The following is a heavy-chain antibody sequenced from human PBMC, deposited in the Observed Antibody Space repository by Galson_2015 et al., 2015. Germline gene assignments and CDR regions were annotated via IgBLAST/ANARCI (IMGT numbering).Heavy chain of an antibody. CDR2: ISSSSSYI. V-gene: IGHV3-21*01. J-gene: IGHJ4*02. CDR1: GFTFSSYS. Sequence: SLRLSCAASGFTFSSYSMNWVRQAPGKGLEWVSSISSSSSYIYYADSVKGRFTISRDNAKNSLYLQMNSLRAEDTAVYYCARDLGGVVKGDDYWGQGTLVTVSS. CDR3: ARDLGGVVKGDDY. D-gene: IGHD2-8*02.